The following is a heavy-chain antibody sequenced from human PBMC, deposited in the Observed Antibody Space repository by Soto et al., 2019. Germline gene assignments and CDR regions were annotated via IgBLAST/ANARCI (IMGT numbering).Heavy chain of an antibody. Sequence: GGSLRLSCAASGFTFSSYSMNWVRQAPGKGLEWVSSISSSSSYIYYADSVKGRFTISRDNAKNSLYLQMNSLRAEDTAVYYCARAPYYYDSSGYWAYWGQGTLVTVSA. V-gene: IGHV3-21*01. J-gene: IGHJ4*02. CDR2: ISSSSSYI. CDR1: GFTFSSYS. CDR3: ARAPYYYDSSGYWAY. D-gene: IGHD3-22*01.